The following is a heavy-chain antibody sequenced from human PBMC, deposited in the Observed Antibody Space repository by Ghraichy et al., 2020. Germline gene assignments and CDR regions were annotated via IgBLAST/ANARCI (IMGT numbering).Heavy chain of an antibody. D-gene: IGHD3-10*01. CDR1: GYTFTSYG. Sequence: ASVKVSCKASGYTFTSYGISWVRQAPGQGLEWMGWISAYNGNTNYAQKLQGRVTMTTDTSTSTAYMELRSLRSDDTAVYYCARDGSYYGSGGSYYYYGMDVGGQGITVTVSS. V-gene: IGHV1-18*04. J-gene: IGHJ6*01. CDR3: ARDGSYYGSGGSYYYYGMDV. CDR2: ISAYNGNT.